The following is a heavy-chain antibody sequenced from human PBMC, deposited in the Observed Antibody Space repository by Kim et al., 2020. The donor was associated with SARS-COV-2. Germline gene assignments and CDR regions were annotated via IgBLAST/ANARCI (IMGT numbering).Heavy chain of an antibody. CDR3: ARDRVSGNYYFDF. J-gene: IGHJ4*02. Sequence: YGQRFKGRVTITAEEATSTAYMELSSLRSEDTAIYYCARDRVSGNYYFDFWGQGTLVSVSS. V-gene: IGHV1-69*01. D-gene: IGHD1-26*01.